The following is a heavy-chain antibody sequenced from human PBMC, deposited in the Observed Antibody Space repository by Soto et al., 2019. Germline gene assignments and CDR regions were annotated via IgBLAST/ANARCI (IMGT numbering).Heavy chain of an antibody. CDR2: TYHRGST. V-gene: IGHV4-59*01. D-gene: IGHD3-16*02. J-gene: IGHJ4*02. CDR3: ARIGGYHGPLDY. CDR1: GGSFSGYY. Sequence: SETLSLTCAVYGGSFSGYYWSWIRQPPGRGLEWIGYTYHRGSTNYSLSLRSRVAISLDTSENQFSLKVSSVTAADTAVYYCARIGGYHGPLDYWGQGTPVTVSS.